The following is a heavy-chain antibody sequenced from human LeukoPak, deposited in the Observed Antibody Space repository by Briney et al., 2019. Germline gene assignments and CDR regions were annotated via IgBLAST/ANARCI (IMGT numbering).Heavy chain of an antibody. J-gene: IGHJ5*02. Sequence: SETLSLTWTVSGGSISSYYWSWIRQPPGKGLEWIGYIYYSGSTNYNPSLKSRVTISVDTSKNQFSLKLSSVTAADTAVYYCARLGDFWSGYYRWDWFDPWGQGTLVTVSS. CDR2: IYYSGST. V-gene: IGHV4-59*01. D-gene: IGHD3-3*01. CDR3: ARLGDFWSGYYRWDWFDP. CDR1: GGSISSYY.